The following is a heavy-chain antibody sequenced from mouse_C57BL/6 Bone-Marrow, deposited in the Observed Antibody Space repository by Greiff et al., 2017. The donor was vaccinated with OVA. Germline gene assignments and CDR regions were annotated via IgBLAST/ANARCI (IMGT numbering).Heavy chain of an antibody. J-gene: IGHJ3*01. CDR1: GFTFSSYA. V-gene: IGHV5-4*01. CDR3: ASLNWDRVAEFAY. Sequence: VQLKESGGGLVKPGGSLKLSCAASGFTFSSYAMSWVRQTPEKRLEWVATISDGGSYTYYPDNVKGRFTISRDNAKNNQYLQMSHLKTEDTAMYYCASLNWDRVAEFAYWGQGTMVTVSA. D-gene: IGHD4-1*01. CDR2: ISDGGSYT.